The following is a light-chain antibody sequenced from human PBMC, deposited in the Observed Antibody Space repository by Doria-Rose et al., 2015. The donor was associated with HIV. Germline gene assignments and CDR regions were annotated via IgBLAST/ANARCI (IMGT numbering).Light chain of an antibody. Sequence: TQSPGTLSLSPGERATLPCRASQSVSANYLAWYQQRPGQSPRLLIYGASSRATDIPDRFSGSGSGTDFTLTISRLEPEDFAVYYCHQYASSRTFGQGTKVEIK. J-gene: IGKJ1*01. CDR3: HQYASSRT. V-gene: IGKV3-20*01. CDR1: QSVSANY. CDR2: GAS.